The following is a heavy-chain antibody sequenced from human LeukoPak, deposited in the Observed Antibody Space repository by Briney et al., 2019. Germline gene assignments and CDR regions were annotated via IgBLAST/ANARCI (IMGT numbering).Heavy chain of an antibody. D-gene: IGHD1-7*01. Sequence: SQTLSLTCTVSGRSISSGGYYWSWIRQHPGKGLESIGYIYYSGSTYYNPSLKSRVTLSVDTSKNQFSLKLTSVTAADTAVYYCARYFHLTGATSRWFDPWGQGTLVSVSS. J-gene: IGHJ5*02. CDR1: GRSISSGGYY. CDR3: ARYFHLTGATSRWFDP. V-gene: IGHV4-31*03. CDR2: IYYSGST.